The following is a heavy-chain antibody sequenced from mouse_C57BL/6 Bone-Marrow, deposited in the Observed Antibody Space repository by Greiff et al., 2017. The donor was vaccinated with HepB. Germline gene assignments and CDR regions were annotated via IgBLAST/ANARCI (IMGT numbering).Heavy chain of an antibody. J-gene: IGHJ3*01. CDR3: ARPPFAY. CDR1: GFTFSSYG. V-gene: IGHV5-6*01. CDR2: ISSGGSYT. Sequence: EVQRVESGGDLVKPGGSLKLSCAASGFTFSSYGMSWVRQTPDKRLEWVATISSGGSYTYYPDSVKGRFTISGDNAKNTLYLQMSSLKSEDTAMYYCARPPFAYWGQGTLVTVSA.